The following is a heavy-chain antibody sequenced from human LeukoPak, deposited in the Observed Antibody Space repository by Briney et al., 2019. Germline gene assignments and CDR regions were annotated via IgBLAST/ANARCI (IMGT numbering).Heavy chain of an antibody. CDR2: ISSSSSYI. D-gene: IGHD2-15*01. Sequence: PGGSLRLSCAASGFTFSSYSMNWVRQAPGKGLEWVSSISSSSSYIYYADSVKGRFTISRDSAENSLYLQMNSLRAEDTAVYYCARGRRDCSSGRCSVYQISFDYWGQGTLATVSS. J-gene: IGHJ4*02. CDR3: ARGRRDCSSGRCSVYQISFDY. CDR1: GFTFSSYS. V-gene: IGHV3-21*01.